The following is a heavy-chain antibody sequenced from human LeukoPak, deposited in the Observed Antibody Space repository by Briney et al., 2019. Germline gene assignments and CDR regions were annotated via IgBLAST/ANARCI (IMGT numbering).Heavy chain of an antibody. D-gene: IGHD6-13*01. CDR1: GGSISSGSYY. CDR3: ARHLRGGSIWFDY. V-gene: IGHV4-39*01. Sequence: SETLSLTCTVSGGSISSGSYYWGWVRQPPGKGLEWIGSISYSGTTYYNPSLKSRVTLSVDTSKNQFSLKLSSVTAADTALYYCARHLRGGSIWFDYWGQGTLVTVSS. CDR2: ISYSGTT. J-gene: IGHJ4*02.